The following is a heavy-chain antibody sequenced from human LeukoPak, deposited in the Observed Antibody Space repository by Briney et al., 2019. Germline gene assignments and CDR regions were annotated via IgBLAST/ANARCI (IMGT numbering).Heavy chain of an antibody. V-gene: IGHV1-69*05. CDR1: GGTFSSYD. CDR2: IIPIFGTA. Sequence: SVKVSCKASGGTFSSYDISWVRQAPGQGLEWMGGIIPIFGTANYAQKFQGRVTMTRDTSTSTVYMELSSLRSEDTAVYYCARDLGAPYWGQGTLVTVSS. J-gene: IGHJ4*02. D-gene: IGHD3-10*01. CDR3: ARDLGAPY.